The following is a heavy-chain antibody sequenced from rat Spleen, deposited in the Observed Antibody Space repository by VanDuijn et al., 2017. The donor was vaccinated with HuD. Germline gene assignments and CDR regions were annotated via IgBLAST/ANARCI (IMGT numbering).Heavy chain of an antibody. CDR2: IIYDGSST. Sequence: EVQLVESGGGLVQLGRSLKLSCAASGFTFSDYAMAWVRQAPKKGLEWVATIIYDGSSTYYRDSVKGRFTISRDNAKSTLYLQMDSLRSEDTATYYCARLANWGLYWYFDFWGPGTMVTVSS. CDR3: ARLANWGLYWYFDF. D-gene: IGHD5-1*01. J-gene: IGHJ1*01. CDR1: GFTFSDYA. V-gene: IGHV5-17*01.